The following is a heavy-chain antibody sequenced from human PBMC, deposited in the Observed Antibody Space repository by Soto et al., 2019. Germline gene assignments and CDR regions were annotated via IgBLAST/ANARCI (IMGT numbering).Heavy chain of an antibody. J-gene: IGHJ4*02. Sequence: EVQLVESGVGLVQPGGSLRLSCAVSGFTFSNYWMHWVRQAPGKGLVWVSRLKSDGSGTMYAVSVKGPLTISRDNAKNTLYLQMNSLRAEDTAVYYCVRGDGDYYDGNGYLGRHWGQGTLVTVTS. CDR1: GFTFSNYW. V-gene: IGHV3-74*03. D-gene: IGHD3-22*01. CDR2: LKSDGSGT. CDR3: VRGDGDYYDGNGYLGRH.